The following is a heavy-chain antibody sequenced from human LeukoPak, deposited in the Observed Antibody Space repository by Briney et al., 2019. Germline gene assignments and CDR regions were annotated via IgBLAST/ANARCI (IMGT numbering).Heavy chain of an antibody. CDR2: LSGGGGDT. D-gene: IGHD6-25*01. Sequence: PGGPLRLSCAASGFSFRRYVMSWVREAPGKGLEWVSALSGGGGDTYYADSVKGRFTISRDNSKNTLYLQLNSLRAEDTAVYYCAKDRSSGWDNWFDPWGQGTLVTVSS. CDR3: AKDRSSGWDNWFDP. V-gene: IGHV3-23*01. J-gene: IGHJ5*02. CDR1: GFSFRRYV.